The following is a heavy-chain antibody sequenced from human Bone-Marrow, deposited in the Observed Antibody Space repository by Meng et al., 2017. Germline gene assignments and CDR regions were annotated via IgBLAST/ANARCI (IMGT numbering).Heavy chain of an antibody. CDR1: GAHVSNHSCT. CDR3: SRESHLAWFGY. J-gene: IGHJ4*02. CDR2: TYYWNKWYN. Sequence: VSVQESSTGAVKLSLILSCTWCIPGAHVSNHSCTWNWVRPSPSSCLARMGRTYYWNKWYNDYPTSVNSRNTVNHDTSQNQISLQLNYVTSAGTAVYYWSRESHLAWFGYWGQGTLVTVSS. V-gene: IGHV6-1*01.